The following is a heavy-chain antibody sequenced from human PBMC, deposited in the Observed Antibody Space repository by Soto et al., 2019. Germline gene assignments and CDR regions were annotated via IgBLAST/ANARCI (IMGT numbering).Heavy chain of an antibody. J-gene: IGHJ4*02. V-gene: IGHV1-18*01. Sequence: VKVSCKASGYAFSFGFSWVRQAPGQGLEWMGWISASDGSTNSAQKFRGRISLTTDTSTNTAYLDLLSLTSDDTAVYFCATYYFGSGSYYRFDNWGQGTLVSVSS. CDR2: ISASDGST. CDR3: ATYYFGSGSYYRFDN. D-gene: IGHD3-10*01. CDR1: GYAFSFG.